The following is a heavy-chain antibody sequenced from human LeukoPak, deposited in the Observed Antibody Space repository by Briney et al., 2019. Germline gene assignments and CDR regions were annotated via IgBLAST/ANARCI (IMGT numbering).Heavy chain of an antibody. Sequence: GGSLRLSCAASGFTFSSYAMSWVRQAPGKGLEWVSAISGSGGITYYADSVKGRFTISRDNSKNTLYLQMNSLRAEDTAVYYCAKERGIFYYDSSGYYGPFDYWGQGTLVTVSS. V-gene: IGHV3-23*01. D-gene: IGHD3-22*01. J-gene: IGHJ4*02. CDR1: GFTFSSYA. CDR2: ISGSGGIT. CDR3: AKERGIFYYDSSGYYGPFDY.